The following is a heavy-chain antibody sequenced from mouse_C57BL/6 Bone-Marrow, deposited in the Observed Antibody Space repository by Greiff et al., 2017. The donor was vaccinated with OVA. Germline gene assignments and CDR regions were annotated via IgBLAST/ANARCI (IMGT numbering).Heavy chain of an antibody. J-gene: IGHJ3*01. V-gene: IGHV1-55*01. CDR3: ARRQLRLRQFAY. CDR2: IYPGSGST. D-gene: IGHD3-2*02. Sequence: VQLQQPGAELVKPGASVKMSCKASGYTFTSYWITWVKQRPGQGLEWIGDIYPGSGSTNYNEKFKSKATLTVDPSSSTAYMQLSSLTSEDSAVYYCARRQLRLRQFAYWGQGTLVTVSA. CDR1: GYTFTSYW.